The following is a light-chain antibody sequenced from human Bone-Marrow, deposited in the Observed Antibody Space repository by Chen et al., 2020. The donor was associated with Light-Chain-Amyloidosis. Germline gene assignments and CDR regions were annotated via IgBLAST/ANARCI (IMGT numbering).Light chain of an antibody. CDR2: DDS. CDR3: QVWDRSSDRPV. Sequence: SCVLTQPSSVSVAPGQTATIACGGNNIGSTSVHWYQQTPGQAPLLVVYDDSDRPSGIPERLSGYNSGNTATLTISRVEAGDEADYYCQVWDRSSDRPVFGGGTKLTVL. CDR1: NIGSTS. J-gene: IGLJ3*02. V-gene: IGLV3-21*02.